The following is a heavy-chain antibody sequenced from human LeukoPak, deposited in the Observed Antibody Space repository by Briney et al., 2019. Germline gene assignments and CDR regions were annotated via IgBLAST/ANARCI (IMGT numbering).Heavy chain of an antibody. V-gene: IGHV3-9*01. J-gene: IGHJ4*02. Sequence: SLRLSCAASGFTFDDYAMHWVRQAPEKGLEWVSGISWNSGSIGYADSVKGRFTISRDNAKNSLYLQMNSLRAEDTTLYYCAKADQPLLQGPFDYWGQGTLVTVSS. CDR2: ISWNSGSI. CDR3: AKADQPLLQGPFDY. D-gene: IGHD2-2*01. CDR1: GFTFDDYA.